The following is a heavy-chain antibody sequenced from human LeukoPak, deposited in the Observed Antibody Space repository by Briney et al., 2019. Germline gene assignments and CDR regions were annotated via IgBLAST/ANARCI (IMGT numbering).Heavy chain of an antibody. V-gene: IGHV3-23*01. J-gene: IGHJ4*02. CDR3: AKESELGGNFDY. CDR2: ISGSATGSVTT. CDR1: GFTFSTYA. Sequence: GGSLRLSCAASGFTFSTYAMNWVRQAPGKGLEWVSAISGSATGSVTTYYTDSVKGRFTISRDNSKNTLYLQMNSLRAEDTAVYYCAKESELGGNFDYWGQGTLVTVSS. D-gene: IGHD1-26*01.